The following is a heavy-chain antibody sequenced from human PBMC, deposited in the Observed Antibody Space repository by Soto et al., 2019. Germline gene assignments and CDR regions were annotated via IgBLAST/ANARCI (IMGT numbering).Heavy chain of an antibody. D-gene: IGHD1-26*01. Sequence: GGSLRLSCAASGFTFSSYDMHWVRQAPGKGLEWVAVMSYDGRKKYHADSVTGRFTISRDNSKRTLYLQMNSLRAEDTALYYCAKDDRWEPQNSYYYGMDVWGQGTTVTVSS. V-gene: IGHV3-30*18. J-gene: IGHJ6*02. CDR2: MSYDGRKK. CDR3: AKDDRWEPQNSYYYGMDV. CDR1: GFTFSSYD.